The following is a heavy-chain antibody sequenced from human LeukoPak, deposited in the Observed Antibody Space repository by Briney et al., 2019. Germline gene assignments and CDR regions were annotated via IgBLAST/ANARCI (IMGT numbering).Heavy chain of an antibody. D-gene: IGHD3-10*01. CDR3: ARSYGSGSTFDY. CDR2: IIPILGIA. CDR1: GGTFSSYA. V-gene: IGHV1-69*04. J-gene: IGHJ4*02. Sequence: ASVKVSCKASGGTFSSYAISWVRQAPGQGLEWTGRIIPILGIANYAQKFQGRVTITADKSTSTAYMELSSLRSEDTAVYYCARSYGSGSTFDYWGQGTLVTVSS.